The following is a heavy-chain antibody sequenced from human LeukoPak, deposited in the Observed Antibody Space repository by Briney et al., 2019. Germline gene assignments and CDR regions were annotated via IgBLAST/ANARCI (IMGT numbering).Heavy chain of an antibody. CDR3: ASTTSVMPGWYFDL. CDR1: GGSISSSSYY. Sequence: SETLSLTCTVSGGSISSSSYYWGWIRQPPGKGLEWIGSIYYSGSTYYNPSLKSRVTISVDTSKNQFSLKLSSVTAADTAVYYCASTTSVMPGWYFDLWGRGTLVTVSS. V-gene: IGHV4-39*01. D-gene: IGHD2-2*01. J-gene: IGHJ2*01. CDR2: IYYSGST.